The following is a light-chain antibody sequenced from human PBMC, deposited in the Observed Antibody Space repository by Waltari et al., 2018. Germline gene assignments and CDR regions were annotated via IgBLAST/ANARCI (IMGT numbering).Light chain of an antibody. CDR1: TNDVCPYSY. CDR2: EVT. V-gene: IGLV2-14*01. Sequence: QSALTQPPSVSGSPGQSLPIPRTGTTNDVCPYSYLSWYQQHPGKAPKLIIYEVTYRPSGVSNRFSGSKSGNTASLTISGLQAEDEADYYCNSYTSTSTYVFGTGTKVTVL. CDR3: NSYTSTSTYV. J-gene: IGLJ1*01.